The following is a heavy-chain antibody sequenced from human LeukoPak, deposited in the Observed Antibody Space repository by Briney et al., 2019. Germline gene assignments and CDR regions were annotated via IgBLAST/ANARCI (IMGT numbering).Heavy chain of an antibody. CDR3: ARGPSYYDFWSGAIGWFDP. J-gene: IGHJ5*02. D-gene: IGHD3-3*01. V-gene: IGHV3-7*01. Sequence: PGGSLRLSCAASGFTFSSYWMSWVRQAPGKGLEWVANIKQDGSEKYYVDSVKGRFTISRDNAKNSLYQQMNSLRAEDTAVYYCARGPSYYDFWSGAIGWFDPWGQGTLVTVSS. CDR1: GFTFSSYW. CDR2: IKQDGSEK.